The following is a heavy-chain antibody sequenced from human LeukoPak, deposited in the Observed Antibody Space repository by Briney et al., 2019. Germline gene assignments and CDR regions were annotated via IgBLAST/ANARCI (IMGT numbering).Heavy chain of an antibody. CDR2: ISSSSSYT. V-gene: IGHV3-11*05. J-gene: IGHJ4*02. CDR1: GFTFSDYY. D-gene: IGHD5-12*01. Sequence: PGGSLRPSCAASGFTFSDYYMSWIRQAPGKGLEWVSYISSSSSYTDYADSVKGRFTISRDNAKNSLNLQMNSLRAEDTAVYYCARDSGYSGYSDYWGQGTLVTVSS. CDR3: ARDSGYSGYSDY.